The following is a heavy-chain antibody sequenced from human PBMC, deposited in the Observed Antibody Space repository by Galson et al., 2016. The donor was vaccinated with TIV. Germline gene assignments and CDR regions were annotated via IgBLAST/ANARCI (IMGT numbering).Heavy chain of an antibody. CDR3: ARGGWGYSSGWSYGMDV. CDR2: ISSSGSTI. D-gene: IGHD6-19*01. V-gene: IGHV3-48*01. CDR1: GFTFSSYS. J-gene: IGHJ6*02. Sequence: SLRLSCAASGFTFSSYSMNWVRQAPGKGLEWVSYISSSGSTIYYADSVKGRFTISRDNAKNSLYLQMNSLRAEDTAVYYWARGGWGYSSGWSYGMDVWGQGTTVTISS.